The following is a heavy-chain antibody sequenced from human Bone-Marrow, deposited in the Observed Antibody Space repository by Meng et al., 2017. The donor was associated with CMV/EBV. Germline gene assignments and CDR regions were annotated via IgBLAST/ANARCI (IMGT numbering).Heavy chain of an antibody. V-gene: IGHV3-15*01. D-gene: IGHD1-26*01. Sequence: GESLKISCAASGFTFSNTWISWVRQAPGKGPEWVGRIKSKINGGTTEFSAPVKGRFTISRDDSKSMLYLQMNSLRTEDTAVYDCTTGTSKIGSWSWGQGALVTVSS. CDR2: IKSKINGGTT. CDR3: TTGTSKIGSWS. CDR1: GFTFSNTW. J-gene: IGHJ4*02.